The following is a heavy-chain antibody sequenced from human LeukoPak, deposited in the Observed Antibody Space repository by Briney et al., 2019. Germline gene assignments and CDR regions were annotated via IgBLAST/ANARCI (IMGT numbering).Heavy chain of an antibody. V-gene: IGHV1-8*01. CDR1: RCTFTSYD. D-gene: IGHD4-23*01. CDR2: MNPNSGNT. CDR3: ARGSDYGGNPYYYYGMDV. J-gene: IGHJ6*02. Sequence: ASVKVSCKASRCTFTSYDVNWVRQATGQGLEWMGWMNPNSGNTGYAQKFQGRVTMTRNTSISTAYMELSSLRSEDTAVYYCARGSDYGGNPYYYYGMDVWGQGTTVTVSS.